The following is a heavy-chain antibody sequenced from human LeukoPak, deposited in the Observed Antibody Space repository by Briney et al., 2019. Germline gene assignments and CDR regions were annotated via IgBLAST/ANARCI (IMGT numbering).Heavy chain of an antibody. CDR3: ARDSAGNDY. Sequence: GGSLRLSCEASGFTFSTYWVSWVRQAPGKGLEWVANIKQDGSEKYYVDSVRGRFTISRDNAKNSLYLQMNSLRAEDTAMYYCARDSAGNDYWGQGTLVTVSS. J-gene: IGHJ4*02. V-gene: IGHV3-7*01. CDR2: IKQDGSEK. CDR1: GFTFSTYW. D-gene: IGHD6-13*01.